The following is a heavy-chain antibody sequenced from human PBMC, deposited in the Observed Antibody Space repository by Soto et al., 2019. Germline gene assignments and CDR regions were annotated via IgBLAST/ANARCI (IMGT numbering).Heavy chain of an antibody. CDR2: IYYSGST. CDR1: GGSISIYY. J-gene: IGHJ3*02. V-gene: IGHV4-59*08. D-gene: IGHD4-17*01. CDR3: ARRYGDSFDI. Sequence: SDTLSLTCTVSGGSISIYYWSWIRQPPGKGLEWIGYIYYSGSTNYNPSLKSRVTISVDTSKNQFSLKLSSVTAADTAVYYCARRYGDSFDIWGQGTMVTVSS.